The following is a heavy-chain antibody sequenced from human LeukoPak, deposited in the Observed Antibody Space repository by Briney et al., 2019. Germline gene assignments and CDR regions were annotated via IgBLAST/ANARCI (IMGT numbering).Heavy chain of an antibody. CDR1: GFTFSSYG. CDR2: ISYDGSNK. V-gene: IGHV3-30*18. J-gene: IGHJ4*02. Sequence: PGGSLRLSCAASGFTFSSYGIHWVRQAPGKGLEWVAVISYDGSNKYYADSVKGRFTISRDNSKNTLYLQMNSLRAKDTAVYYCAKVKITMVRGEGSPYFDYWGQGTLVTVSS. D-gene: IGHD3-10*01. CDR3: AKVKITMVRGEGSPYFDY.